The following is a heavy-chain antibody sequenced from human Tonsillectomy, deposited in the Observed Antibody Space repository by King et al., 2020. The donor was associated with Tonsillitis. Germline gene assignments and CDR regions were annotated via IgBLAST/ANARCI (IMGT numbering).Heavy chain of an antibody. CDR2: IYYNGST. CDR3: ARIYYDYFRGELSSFDY. J-gene: IGHJ4*02. CDR1: GGSISSKNYY. Sequence: LQLQESGPGLVKPSETLSLTCTVSGGSISSKNYYWGWIRQTPGKRLEWIGGIYYNGSTYSTPSLKSRVTISLDTPKKQFSLKVNSVTAADTAVYYCARIYYDYFRGELSSFDYWGQGILVTVSS. V-gene: IGHV4-39*07. D-gene: IGHD3-16*01.